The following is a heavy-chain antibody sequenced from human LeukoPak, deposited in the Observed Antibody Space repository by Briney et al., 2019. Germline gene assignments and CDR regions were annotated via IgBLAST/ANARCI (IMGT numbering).Heavy chain of an antibody. Sequence: SGTLSLTCAVSGGSISSSYCWSWVRQPPGKGLEWIGETYHSGSTNYNPSLKSRITISVDKSKNQFSLKLSSVTAADTAVYYCARIGSVIAAAGMDYWGQGTLVTVSS. D-gene: IGHD6-13*01. CDR1: GGSISSSYC. CDR3: ARIGSVIAAAGMDY. V-gene: IGHV4-4*02. J-gene: IGHJ4*02. CDR2: TYHSGST.